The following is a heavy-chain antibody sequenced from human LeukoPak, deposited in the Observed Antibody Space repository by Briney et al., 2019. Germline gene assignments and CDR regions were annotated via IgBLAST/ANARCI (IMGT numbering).Heavy chain of an antibody. V-gene: IGHV1-69*04. D-gene: IGHD2-2*02. Sequence: KVSCKASGGTFSSYAISWVRQAPGQGLEWMGRIIPILGIANYAQKFQGRVTITADKSTSTAYMELSSLRSEDTAVYYCAKGYCSSTSCYRFDYWGQGTLVTVSS. CDR3: AKGYCSSTSCYRFDY. J-gene: IGHJ4*02. CDR1: GGTFSSYA. CDR2: IIPILGIA.